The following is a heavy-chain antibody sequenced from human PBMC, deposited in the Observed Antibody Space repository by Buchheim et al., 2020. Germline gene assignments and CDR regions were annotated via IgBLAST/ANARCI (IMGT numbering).Heavy chain of an antibody. J-gene: IGHJ5*02. V-gene: IGHV4-30-4*01. CDR2: IYYSGST. D-gene: IGHD3-10*01. Sequence: QVQLQESGPGLVKPSQTLSLTCTVSGGSISSGDYYWCWIRQPPGKGLEWIWFIYYSGSTYYHPSLTGRVTISVDTSKKPLSLKLSSVTAADTAVYYCARDLMVRGAYNWFDPWGQGTL. CDR3: ARDLMVRGAYNWFDP. CDR1: GGSISSGDYY.